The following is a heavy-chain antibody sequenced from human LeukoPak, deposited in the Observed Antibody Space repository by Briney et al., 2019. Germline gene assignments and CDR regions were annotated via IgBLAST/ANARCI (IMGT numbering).Heavy chain of an antibody. CDR3: AKDYYESGSYYQRDFNH. D-gene: IGHD3-10*01. J-gene: IGHJ4*02. V-gene: IGHV3-33*06. CDR2: IWSDGRRI. CDR1: GFPFRSYA. Sequence: QTGGSLRLSCVASGFPFRSYAMNWVRQAPGNGPEWVAAIWSDGRRIYYADSVRGRFTISRDNSKNTLYLQINTLRAEDTAVYYCAKDYYESGSYYQRDFNHWGQGTLVTVSS.